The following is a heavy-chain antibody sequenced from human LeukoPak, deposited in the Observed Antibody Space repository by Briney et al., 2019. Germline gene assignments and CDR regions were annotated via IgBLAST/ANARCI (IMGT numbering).Heavy chain of an antibody. D-gene: IGHD3-10*01. V-gene: IGHV1-69*04. CDR1: GGTFSSYA. CDR2: IIPILGIA. Sequence: SVKVSCKASGGTFSSYAISWVRQAPGQGLEWMGRIIPILGIANYAQKFQGRVTITADKSTSTAYMELSSLRSEDTAVYYCAREESLSQYGSDLNWFDPWGQGTLVTVSS. CDR3: AREESLSQYGSDLNWFDP. J-gene: IGHJ5*02.